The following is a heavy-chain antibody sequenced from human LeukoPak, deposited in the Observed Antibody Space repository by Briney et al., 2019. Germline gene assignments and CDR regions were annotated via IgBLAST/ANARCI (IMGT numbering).Heavy chain of an antibody. V-gene: IGHV4-34*01. CDR1: GGSISSYY. CDR2: INHSGST. D-gene: IGHD3-10*01. Sequence: SETLSLTCTVSGGSISSYYWSWIRQPPGKGLEWIGEINHSGSTNYNPSLKSRVTISVDTSKNQFSLKLSSVTAADTAVYYCARARETYHYGSGSYYNLGRYFDYWGQGTLVTVSS. CDR3: ARARETYHYGSGSYYNLGRYFDY. J-gene: IGHJ4*02.